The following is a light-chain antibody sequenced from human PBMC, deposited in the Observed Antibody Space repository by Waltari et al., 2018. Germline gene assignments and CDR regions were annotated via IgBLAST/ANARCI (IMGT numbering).Light chain of an antibody. J-gene: IGKJ2*01. Sequence: EIVLTQSPATLSLSPGDRATHPCRASQSVRNYLAWYRQKPGQAPRLLIYDASERAPGIPARFSGSGSGTDFTLTISSLEPDDFAVYYCQHRHNWPPTFTFGQGTKLEVK. CDR1: QSVRNY. CDR3: QHRHNWPPTFT. V-gene: IGKV3-11*01. CDR2: DAS.